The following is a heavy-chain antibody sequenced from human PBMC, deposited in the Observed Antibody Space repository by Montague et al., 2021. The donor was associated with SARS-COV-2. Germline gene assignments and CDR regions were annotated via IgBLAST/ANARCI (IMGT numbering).Heavy chain of an antibody. CDR1: GASISSSNYY. CDR3: ARGDFGVVIIPYYYYYMDV. J-gene: IGHJ6*03. CDR2: IHYSGST. V-gene: IGHV4-39*01. Sequence: SETLSLTCTVSGASISSSNYYWGWIRQPPGKGLEWIATIHYSGSTYYKPSLKSPLTISVDTSKNQFSLRLSSVTAADTAVYYCARGDFGVVIIPYYYYYMDVWGKGTTVTVSS. D-gene: IGHD3-3*01.